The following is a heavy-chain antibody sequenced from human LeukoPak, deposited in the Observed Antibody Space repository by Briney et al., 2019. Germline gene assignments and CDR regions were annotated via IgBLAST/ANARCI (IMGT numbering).Heavy chain of an antibody. CDR3: AKGVGYYDSSGYYWYYYYYMDV. CDR2: ISGSGGST. V-gene: IGHV3-23*01. J-gene: IGHJ6*03. Sequence: GGSLRLSCAASGFTFSSYAMSWVRQAPGKGLEWVSAISGSGGSTYYADSVKGRLTISRDNSKNTLYLQMNSLRAEDTAVYYCAKGVGYYDSSGYYWYYYYYMDVWGKGTTVTVSS. D-gene: IGHD3-22*01. CDR1: GFTFSSYA.